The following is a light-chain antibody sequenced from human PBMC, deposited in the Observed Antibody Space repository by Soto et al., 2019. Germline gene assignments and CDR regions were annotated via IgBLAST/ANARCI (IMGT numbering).Light chain of an antibody. Sequence: DIVMTQSPLSSPVTLGQPASISCRSSQSLVHSNGNTYLSWLQQRPGQPPRLLTYLNSNRFSGVQDRFSASGAGTNFTLKISRLEAEDVGLYYCMQATQSPWTFGQGTKVELK. J-gene: IGKJ1*01. CDR2: LNS. CDR1: QSLVHSNGNTY. V-gene: IGKV2-24*01. CDR3: MQATQSPWT.